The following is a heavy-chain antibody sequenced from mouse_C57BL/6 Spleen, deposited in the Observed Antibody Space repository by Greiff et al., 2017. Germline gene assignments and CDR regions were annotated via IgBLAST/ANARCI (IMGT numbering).Heavy chain of an antibody. CDR3: GRDSKREMDY. CDR2: IYPGDGDT. Sequence: VQLQQSGPELVKPGASVKISCKASGYAFSSSWMNWVKQRPGKGLEWIGRIYPGDGDTNYNGKFKGKATLTADKSSSTAYMQLSSLTSEDSAVYFCGRDSKREMDYWGQGTSVTVSS. CDR1: GYAFSSSW. J-gene: IGHJ4*01. V-gene: IGHV1-82*01. D-gene: IGHD2-5*01.